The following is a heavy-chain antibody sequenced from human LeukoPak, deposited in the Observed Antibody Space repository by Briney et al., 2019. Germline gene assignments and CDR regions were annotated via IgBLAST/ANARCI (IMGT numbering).Heavy chain of an antibody. CDR2: ISSSGSTI. CDR3: ARLQSSSWYAFDI. D-gene: IGHD6-13*01. Sequence: GGSLRLSCAASGFTFSDYYMSWIRQAPGKGLEWVSYISSSGSTIYYADSVKGRFTISRDNAKNSLYLQMNSLRAEDTALYHCARLQSSSWYAFDIWGQGTMVTVSS. V-gene: IGHV3-11*01. CDR1: GFTFSDYY. J-gene: IGHJ3*02.